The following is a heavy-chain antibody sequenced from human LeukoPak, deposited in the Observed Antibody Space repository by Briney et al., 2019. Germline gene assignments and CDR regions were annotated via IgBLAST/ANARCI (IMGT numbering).Heavy chain of an antibody. Sequence: GGSLRLSCSASGFNFRMHAMHWVRQAPGKGLEWVAMIWRGGSYKFYVDSVKGRSTIFRDDSRSMLYLQMDSLTAEDTAVFYCVIDPPDSGWAFWSWGQGALVTVSS. V-gene: IGHV3-33*01. D-gene: IGHD6-19*01. CDR1: GFNFRMHA. CDR3: VIDPPDSGWAFWS. CDR2: IWRGGSYK. J-gene: IGHJ5*02.